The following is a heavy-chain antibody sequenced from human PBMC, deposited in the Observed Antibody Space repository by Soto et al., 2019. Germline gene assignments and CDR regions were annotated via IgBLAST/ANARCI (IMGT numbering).Heavy chain of an antibody. Sequence: AAAGCNFNNYGRSRVRQKQGKGLEWVAVVSHDGRNTHYADSVKGRFTISRDSSKNTVSLEMTSLRAEDTAVYYCAKGGRQWLVTSDFNYWGQGALVTVSS. CDR1: GCNFNNYG. V-gene: IGHV3-30*18. CDR2: VSHDGRNT. CDR3: AKGGRQWLVTSDFNY. D-gene: IGHD6-19*01. J-gene: IGHJ4*02.